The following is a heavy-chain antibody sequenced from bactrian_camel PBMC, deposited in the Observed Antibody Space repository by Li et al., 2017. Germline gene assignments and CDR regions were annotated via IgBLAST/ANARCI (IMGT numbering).Heavy chain of an antibody. Sequence: VQLVESGGGLVQPGGSLRLSCAASGFTFSSNYMSWVRQAPGKGLEWVARIYTSAGGSYYADSVKGRFTISQDSAKNTVYLQMNNLQPEDTATYYCAEGRGSRGEHCYSLNYWGQGTQVTVS. V-gene: IGHV3S40*01. J-gene: IGHJ4*01. D-gene: IGHD3*01. CDR1: GFTFSSNY. CDR3: AEGRGSRGEHCYSLNY. CDR2: IYTSAGGS.